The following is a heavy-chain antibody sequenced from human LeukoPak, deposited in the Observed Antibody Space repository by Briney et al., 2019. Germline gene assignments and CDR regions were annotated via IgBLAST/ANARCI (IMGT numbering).Heavy chain of an antibody. CDR2: IYSSGST. CDR1: GGSISSYF. Sequence: PSETLSLTCTVPGGSISSYFWSWIRQPAGKGLEWIGRIYSSGSTNYNPSLKSRVTISVDKSSNQFSLNLTSVTAADTAVYYCARDGNGSRAFDFWGQGTLVTVFS. J-gene: IGHJ4*02. V-gene: IGHV4-4*07. D-gene: IGHD2-15*01. CDR3: ARDGNGSRAFDF.